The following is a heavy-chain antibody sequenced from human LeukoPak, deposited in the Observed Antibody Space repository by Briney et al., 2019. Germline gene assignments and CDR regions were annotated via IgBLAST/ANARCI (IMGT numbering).Heavy chain of an antibody. D-gene: IGHD3-10*01. Sequence: GASVTVSCKASGYTFTNYGISWVRQAPGQGLEWMGWISAYNGNTNYAQKLQGRVTMTTDTSTSTAYMELRSLRSDDTAVYYCARVLDITMVRGVIDYWGQGTLVTVSS. CDR2: ISAYNGNT. CDR1: GYTFTNYG. CDR3: ARVLDITMVRGVIDY. V-gene: IGHV1-18*01. J-gene: IGHJ4*02.